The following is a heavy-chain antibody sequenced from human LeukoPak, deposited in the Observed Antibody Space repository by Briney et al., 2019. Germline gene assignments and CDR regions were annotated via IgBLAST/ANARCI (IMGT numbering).Heavy chain of an antibody. Sequence: PSGTLSLTCTVSGGSLSSYYWSWIRQPPGKGLEWVGYIYYSGSTYYNPSPKSRVTISVDTSKNQFSLKLSSVTPEDTAVYYCARDQLGMIFYFDYWGQGTLVTVSS. D-gene: IGHD7-27*01. V-gene: IGHV4-59*12. CDR3: ARDQLGMIFYFDY. CDR2: IYYSGST. CDR1: GGSLSSYY. J-gene: IGHJ4*02.